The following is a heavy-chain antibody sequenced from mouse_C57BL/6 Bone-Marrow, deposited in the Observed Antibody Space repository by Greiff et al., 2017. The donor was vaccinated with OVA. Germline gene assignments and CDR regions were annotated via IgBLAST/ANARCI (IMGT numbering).Heavy chain of an antibody. CDR3: ARGRLRDYAMDY. CDR2: IYPSDSET. Sequence: QVQLQQPGAELVRPGSSVKLSCKASGYTFTSYWMDWVKQRPGQGLEWIGNIYPSDSETNYNQKFKDKATLTVDKSSSTAYMQLSSRTSEDSAVYYCARGRLRDYAMDYWGQGTSVTVSS. CDR1: GYTFTSYW. J-gene: IGHJ4*01. V-gene: IGHV1-61*01. D-gene: IGHD2-4*01.